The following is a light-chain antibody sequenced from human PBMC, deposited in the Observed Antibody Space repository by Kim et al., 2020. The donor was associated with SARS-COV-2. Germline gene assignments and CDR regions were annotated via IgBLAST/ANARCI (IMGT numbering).Light chain of an antibody. CDR2: QDT. CDR3: QAWDSSTLYV. V-gene: IGLV3-1*01. J-gene: IGLJ1*01. CDR1: KWGDRY. Sequence: SYELTQPPSVSVSPGQTANIPCSGDKWGDRYISWYQQKPGQSPLLVIYQDTKRPSGIPERVSGSTSGNTATLTITGAQAMDEADYYCQAWDSSTLYVFGAETKVTVL.